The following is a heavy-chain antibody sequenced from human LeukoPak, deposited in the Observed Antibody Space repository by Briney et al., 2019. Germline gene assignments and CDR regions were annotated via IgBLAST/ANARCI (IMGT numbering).Heavy chain of an antibody. CDR2: ISYDGSNK. V-gene: IGHV3-30*18. J-gene: IGHJ4*02. CDR1: GFTFSSYG. Sequence: PGGSLRLSCAASGFTFSSYGMHWVRQAPGKGLEWVAVISYDGSNKYYADSVKGRFTISRDNSKNTLYLQMNSLRAEDTAVYYCAKCERPRLAAAGADYWGQGTLVTVSS. CDR3: AKCERPRLAAAGADY. D-gene: IGHD6-13*01.